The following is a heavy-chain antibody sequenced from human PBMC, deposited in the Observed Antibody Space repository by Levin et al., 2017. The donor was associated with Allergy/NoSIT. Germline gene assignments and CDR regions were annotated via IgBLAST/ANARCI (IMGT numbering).Heavy chain of an antibody. Sequence: ASVKVSCKASGYTFTGYYMHWVRQAPGQGLEWMGWINPNSGGTNYAQKFQGRVTMTRDTSISTAYMELSRLRSDDTAVYYCARPSFNIAAAGTLDYWGQGTLVTVSS. CDR2: INPNSGGT. D-gene: IGHD6-13*01. J-gene: IGHJ4*02. V-gene: IGHV1-2*02. CDR3: ARPSFNIAAAGTLDY. CDR1: GYTFTGYY.